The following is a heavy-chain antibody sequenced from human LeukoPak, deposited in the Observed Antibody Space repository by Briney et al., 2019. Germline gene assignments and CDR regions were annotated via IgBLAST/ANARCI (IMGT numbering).Heavy chain of an antibody. CDR1: GFTFSSYS. Sequence: GGSLRLSCAASGFTFSSYSMNWVRQASGKGLEWVSYISDSGAMYYADSVRGRFTISRENAQNSLFLQMNSLRAEDTAVYYCARDGGYRGYDADCWGQGTLVTVSS. J-gene: IGHJ4*02. CDR2: ISDSGAM. V-gene: IGHV3-48*01. CDR3: ARDGGYRGYDADC. D-gene: IGHD5-12*01.